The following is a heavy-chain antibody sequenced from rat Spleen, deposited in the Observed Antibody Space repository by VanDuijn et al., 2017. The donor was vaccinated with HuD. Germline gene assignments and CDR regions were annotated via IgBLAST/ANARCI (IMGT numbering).Heavy chain of an antibody. CDR1: GFSLTSYN. D-gene: IGHD1-2*01. CDR3: ARAGSAAISLGNWFAY. J-gene: IGHJ2*01. CDR2: IWGNGNA. V-gene: IGHV2-13*01. Sequence: QVQLKESGPGLVQPSQTLSLTCTVAGFSLTSYNVDWVRQPPGKGLEWMGVIWGNGNANYNAALKSRLSISRDTSKSQVFLKMSSLQTEDTATYYCARAGSAAISLGNWFAYWGQGVMVTVSS.